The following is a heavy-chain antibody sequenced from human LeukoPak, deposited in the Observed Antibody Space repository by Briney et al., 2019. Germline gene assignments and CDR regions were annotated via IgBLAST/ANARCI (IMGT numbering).Heavy chain of an antibody. CDR3: ARGHKDYYYSYYMDV. Sequence: PSETLSLTCTVSGASISSYYWSWVRQPPGKGLEWIGYIYHSGSTNYNPSLKSRVTISVDTSKNQFSLNLSSVTAADTAVYYCARGHKDYYYSYYMDVWGKGTTVTISS. V-gene: IGHV4-59*01. CDR2: IYHSGST. J-gene: IGHJ6*03. D-gene: IGHD2-21*01. CDR1: GASISSYY.